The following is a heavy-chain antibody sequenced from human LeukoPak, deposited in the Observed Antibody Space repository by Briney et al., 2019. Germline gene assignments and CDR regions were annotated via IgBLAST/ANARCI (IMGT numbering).Heavy chain of an antibody. J-gene: IGHJ4*02. D-gene: IGHD6-19*01. Sequence: PSETLSLTCTVSGGSISSYYWSWIRQPPGKGLEWIGYIYYSGSTNYNPSLKSRVTISVDTSKNQFSLKLSSVTAADTAVYYCAGQRWLVYGNWGQGTLVTVSS. CDR1: GGSISSYY. V-gene: IGHV4-59*08. CDR3: AGQRWLVYGN. CDR2: IYYSGST.